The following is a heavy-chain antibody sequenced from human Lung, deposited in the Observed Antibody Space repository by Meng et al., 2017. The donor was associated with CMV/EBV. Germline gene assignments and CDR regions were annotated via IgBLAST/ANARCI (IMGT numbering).Heavy chain of an antibody. CDR2: MSGSGSMM. D-gene: IGHD3-16*01. V-gene: IGHV3-23*01. Sequence: GGSLRLXCAASGFIFSNYAMSWVRQAPGKGLEWISFMSGSGSMMFYVDSVRGRFTISRDSSKNTLYLQMNSLRAEDTAVYYCAKKGGDGALHYFDYWGQGTLVTVPQ. CDR3: AKKGGDGALHYFDY. CDR1: GFIFSNYA. J-gene: IGHJ4*02.